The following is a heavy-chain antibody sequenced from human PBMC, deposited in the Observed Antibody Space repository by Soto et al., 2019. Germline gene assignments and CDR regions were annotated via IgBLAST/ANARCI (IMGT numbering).Heavy chain of an antibody. CDR1: GGSFSGYY. V-gene: IGHV4-34*01. Sequence: QVQLQQWGAGLLKPSETLSLTCAVYGGSFSGYYWSWIRQPPGKGLEWIGEINHSGSTNYNPSLKSRVTISVDTSKNQFSLKLSSVTAADTAVYYWARGRMRLCYFDYWGQGSLVTVSS. J-gene: IGHJ4*02. CDR3: ARGRMRLCYFDY. CDR2: INHSGST. D-gene: IGHD2-2*01.